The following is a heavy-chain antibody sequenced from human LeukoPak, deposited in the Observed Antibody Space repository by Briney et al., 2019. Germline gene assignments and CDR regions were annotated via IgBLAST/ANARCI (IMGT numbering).Heavy chain of an antibody. J-gene: IGHJ3*02. CDR2: IYYSGST. CDR1: GGSISSSSYY. CDR3: ARRRRDGYSDAFDI. D-gene: IGHD5-24*01. Sequence: SETLSLTCTVSGGSISSSSYYWGWIRQPPGKGLEWIGSIYYSGSTYYNPSLKSRVTISVDTSKNQFSLKLSSVTAADTAVYYCARRRRDGYSDAFDIWGRGTMVSVSS. V-gene: IGHV4-39*01.